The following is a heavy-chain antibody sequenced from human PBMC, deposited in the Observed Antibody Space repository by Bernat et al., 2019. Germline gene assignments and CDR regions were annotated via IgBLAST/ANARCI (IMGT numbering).Heavy chain of an antibody. Sequence: QVQLVESGGGVVQPGRSLRLSCAASGFTFSSYGMHWVRQAPGKGLEWVAVISYDGSNKYYAESVKGRFTISRDNSKNTLYLQMNSLRAEDTAVYYGAKNLRRYCSGGSCSEIDYWGQGTLVTVSS. CDR1: GFTFSSYG. J-gene: IGHJ4*02. CDR3: AKNLRRYCSGGSCSEIDY. CDR2: ISYDGSNK. D-gene: IGHD2-15*01. V-gene: IGHV3-30*18.